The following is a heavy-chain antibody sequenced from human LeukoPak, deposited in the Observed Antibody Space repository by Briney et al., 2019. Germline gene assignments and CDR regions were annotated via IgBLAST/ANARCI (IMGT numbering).Heavy chain of an antibody. CDR1: GGTFSSYA. D-gene: IGHD5-24*01. J-gene: IGHJ4*02. V-gene: IGHV1-69*13. CDR3: ARDLRRDGYNKRGGYYFDY. CDR2: IIPIFGTA. Sequence: SVKVSCKGSGGTFSSYAISWVRQAPGQGLEWMGGIIPIFGTANYAQKFQGRVTITADESTSTAYMELSSLRSEDTAVYYCARDLRRDGYNKRGGYYFDYWGQGTLVTVSS.